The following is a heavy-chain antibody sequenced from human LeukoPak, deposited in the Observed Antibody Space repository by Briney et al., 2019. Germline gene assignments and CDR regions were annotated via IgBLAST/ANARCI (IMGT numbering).Heavy chain of an antibody. J-gene: IGHJ4*02. V-gene: IGHV4-39*01. CDR3: ARHAFVRGVSFDY. CDR1: GGSISSSSYY. Sequence: SETLSLTCTVSGGSISSSSYYWGWIRQPPGKGLEWIGSIYYSGSTYYNPSLKSRVTISVDTSKNQFSLKLSSVTAADTAVYYCARHAFVRGVSFDYWGQGTLVTVSS. CDR2: IYYSGST. D-gene: IGHD3-10*02.